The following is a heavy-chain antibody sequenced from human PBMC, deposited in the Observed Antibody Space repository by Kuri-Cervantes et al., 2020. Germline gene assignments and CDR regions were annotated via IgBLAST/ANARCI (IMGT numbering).Heavy chain of an antibody. Sequence: GESLKISCAASGLTVSSNYMSWVRQAPGKGLEWVAVTSYDGSNKYYADSVKGRFTISRDNSKNTLYLQMNSLRAEDTAVYYCARGGYGMDVWGQGTTVTVSS. CDR3: ARGGYGMDV. V-gene: IGHV3-30-3*01. CDR1: GLTVSSNY. CDR2: TSYDGSNK. J-gene: IGHJ6*02.